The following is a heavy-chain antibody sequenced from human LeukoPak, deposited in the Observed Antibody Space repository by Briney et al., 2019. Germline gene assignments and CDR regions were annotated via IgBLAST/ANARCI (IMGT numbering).Heavy chain of an antibody. CDR1: GYRFANYW. Sequence: GESLQISCQGAGYRFANYWIGGGRQVAGKGVEWMGIIYPCDSDSKYSPSFQGQVSISADKSISTAYLQWSSLKASDTAMYYCARLPAVAGIGAVDIWGQGTMVTVSS. V-gene: IGHV5-51*01. D-gene: IGHD6-19*01. J-gene: IGHJ3*02. CDR3: ARLPAVAGIGAVDI. CDR2: IYPCDSDS.